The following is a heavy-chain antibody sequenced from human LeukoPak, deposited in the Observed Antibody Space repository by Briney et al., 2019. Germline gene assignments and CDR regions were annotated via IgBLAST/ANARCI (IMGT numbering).Heavy chain of an antibody. V-gene: IGHV3-33*06. CDR3: AKDGCGGDCYPYYFDY. J-gene: IGHJ4*02. CDR2: IWYDGSNK. CDR1: GFTFSSYG. D-gene: IGHD2-21*02. Sequence: GGSLRLSCAASGFTFSSYGMHWVRQAPGKGLEWVAVIWYDGSNKYYADSVKGRFTISRDNSKNTLYLQMNSLRAVDTAVYYCAKDGCGGDCYPYYFDYWGQGTLVTVSS.